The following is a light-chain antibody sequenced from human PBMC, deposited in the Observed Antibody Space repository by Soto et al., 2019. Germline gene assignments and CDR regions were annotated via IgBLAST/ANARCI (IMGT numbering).Light chain of an antibody. Sequence: QSALTQPPSVSGSPGQSVTISCTGTSSDVGGYDYVSWYQQRPGKAPKLLIYDVTKRPSGVPDRFSGSKSGNTASLTVSGLQAEDEADYYCSSYAGSNNLVFGGGTKLTVL. CDR3: SSYAGSNNLV. V-gene: IGLV2-8*01. J-gene: IGLJ2*01. CDR1: SSDVGGYDY. CDR2: DVT.